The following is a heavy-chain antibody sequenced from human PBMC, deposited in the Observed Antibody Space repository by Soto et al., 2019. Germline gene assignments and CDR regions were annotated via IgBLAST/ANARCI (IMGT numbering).Heavy chain of an antibody. V-gene: IGHV4-59*03. CDR2: IYHTGTT. CDR3: AKISAGSTDETMFTVFDH. J-gene: IGHJ4*02. Sequence: SEALSLTCTVSGDSIRSSYWTWIRQAPGRGLEWIGDIYHTGTTNYNPSLKSRVSISVDTSKNQFSLRLRSVTAADTAIYFCAKISAGSTDETMFTVFDHWGQGTLVTVSS. CDR1: GDSIRSSY. D-gene: IGHD6-13*01.